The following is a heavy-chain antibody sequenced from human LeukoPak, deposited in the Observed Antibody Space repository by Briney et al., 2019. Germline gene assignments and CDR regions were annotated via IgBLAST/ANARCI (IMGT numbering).Heavy chain of an antibody. CDR1: GFTFNNYA. CDR3: ARAQAVAGTGGFDP. D-gene: IGHD6-19*01. CDR2: VNSDGSST. V-gene: IGHV3-74*01. J-gene: IGHJ5*02. Sequence: GGSLRLSCAASGFTFNNYAMSWVRQAPGKGLVWVSRVNSDGSSTSYADSVKGRFTISRDNAKNTVYLQMKSLRDDDTAVYYCARAQAVAGTGGFDPWGQGTLVTVSS.